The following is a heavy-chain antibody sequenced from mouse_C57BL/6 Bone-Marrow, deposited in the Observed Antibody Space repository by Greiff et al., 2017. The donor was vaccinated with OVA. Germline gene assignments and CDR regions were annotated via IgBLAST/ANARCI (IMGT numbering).Heavy chain of an antibody. CDR1: GFSLSTSGMG. J-gene: IGHJ4*01. D-gene: IGHD1-1*01. CDR3: ARDSYYYGSSLYAMDY. Sequence: QVTLKVSGPGILQSSQTLSLTCSFSGFSLSTSGMGVSWIRQPSGKGLEWLAHIYWDDDKRYNPSLKSRLTISKDTSRNQVFLKITSVDTADTATYYCARDSYYYGSSLYAMDYWGQGTSVTVSS. V-gene: IGHV8-12*01. CDR2: IYWDDDK.